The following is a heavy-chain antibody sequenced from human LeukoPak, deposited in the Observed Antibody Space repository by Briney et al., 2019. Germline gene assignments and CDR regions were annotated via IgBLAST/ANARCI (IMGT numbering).Heavy chain of an antibody. CDR3: AASWTVTTLPDAFDI. Sequence: GGSLRLSCAASGFTFSGYAMSWVRQAPGKGLEWVSAISGSGGSTYYADSVKGRFTISRDNSKNTLYLQMNSLRAEDTAVYYCAASWTVTTLPDAFDIWGQGTMVTVSP. V-gene: IGHV3-23*01. CDR1: GFTFSGYA. D-gene: IGHD4-17*01. CDR2: ISGSGGST. J-gene: IGHJ3*02.